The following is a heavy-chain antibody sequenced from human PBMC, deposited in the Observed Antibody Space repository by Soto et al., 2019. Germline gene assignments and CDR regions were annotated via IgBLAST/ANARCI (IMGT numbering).Heavy chain of an antibody. Sequence: VTVSCTTSPYTFGYEVTRWVRPAPVQGLRWLGWITARNGTTVYAQHLQCRFNMTSATSTRTAYMELRCLGSEETAVYFCAGVRQPKLAEGIFENHGMDVWGQGTKVTVYS. J-gene: IGHJ6*02. CDR3: AGVRQPKLAEGIFENHGMDV. CDR2: ITARNGTT. V-gene: IGHV1-18*01. D-gene: IGHD2-21*01. CDR1: PYTFGYEV.